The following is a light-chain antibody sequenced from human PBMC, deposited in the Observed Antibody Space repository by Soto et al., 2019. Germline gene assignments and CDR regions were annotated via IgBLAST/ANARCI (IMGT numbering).Light chain of an antibody. J-gene: IGLJ2*01. CDR1: SGHSSYA. V-gene: IGLV4-69*01. Sequence: QSVLTQSPSASASLGASVKLTCTLSSGHSSYAIAWHQKQPGKGPRYLMYLNNDGSHTKGDGIPVRFSGSSSGADRYLIISRLQSEDEADYYCQTWGTGFQVFGGGTKLTVL. CDR3: QTWGTGFQV. CDR2: LNNDGSH.